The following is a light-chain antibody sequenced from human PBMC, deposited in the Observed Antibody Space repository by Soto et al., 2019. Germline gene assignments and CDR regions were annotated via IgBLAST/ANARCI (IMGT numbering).Light chain of an antibody. J-gene: IGKJ1*01. CDR1: QSVSAGY. CDR2: ETS. Sequence: EIVLTQSPGTLSLSPGERATLSCRASQSVSAGYFAWYQQKPGQAPRLIIYETSSKMTGIPDRFSGSGSGTDFTLTITRLEPEDFAMYYCQRYDSLRTFGQGTKVDIK. V-gene: IGKV3-20*01. CDR3: QRYDSLRT.